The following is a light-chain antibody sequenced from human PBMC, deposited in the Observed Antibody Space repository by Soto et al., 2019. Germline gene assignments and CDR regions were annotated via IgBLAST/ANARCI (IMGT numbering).Light chain of an antibody. CDR2: GAS. Sequence: IVLTQSPGTLSVSPGGRAILSCRASQSVLNNYLAWYHQQPGHAPRLLFIGASIRSNGVPDRFSGSGHGTDFTLTINRVEPEDVGAYWCQQYGRSPVSFGPGTRLEIK. CDR3: QQYGRSPVS. V-gene: IGKV3-20*01. CDR1: QSVLNNY. J-gene: IGKJ5*01.